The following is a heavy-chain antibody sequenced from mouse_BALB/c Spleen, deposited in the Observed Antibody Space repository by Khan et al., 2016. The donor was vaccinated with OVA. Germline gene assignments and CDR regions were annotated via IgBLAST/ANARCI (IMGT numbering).Heavy chain of an antibody. CDR1: GFNIKDTY. Sequence: EVQLVESGAELVKPGASVKLSCSASGFNIKDTYIHWMKQRPEQGLEWIGRIDPPNDDSKYGPKFQAKATLTADTSSNTAYLQLSSLTSEDTAVYYCATLDDNPCAFWGQGTLVSVSA. J-gene: IGHJ3*01. CDR3: ATLDDNPCAF. V-gene: IGHV14-3*02. D-gene: IGHD1-3*01. CDR2: IDPPNDDS.